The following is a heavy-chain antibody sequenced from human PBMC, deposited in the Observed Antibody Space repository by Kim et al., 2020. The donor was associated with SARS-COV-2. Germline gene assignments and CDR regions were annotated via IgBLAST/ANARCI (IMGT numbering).Heavy chain of an antibody. J-gene: IGHJ4*02. D-gene: IGHD3-10*01. CDR2: I. Sequence: IYYADAGKGRFTSSRENARNSVYLQMNSLRVDDTAVYYCARGWFGQVGDYWGQGTRVTVSS. CDR3: ARGWFGQVGDY. V-gene: IGHV3-21*01.